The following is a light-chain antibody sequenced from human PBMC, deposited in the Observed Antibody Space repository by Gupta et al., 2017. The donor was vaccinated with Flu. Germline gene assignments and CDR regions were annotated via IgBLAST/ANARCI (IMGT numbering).Light chain of an antibody. V-gene: IGLV3-19*01. CDR2: CHN. CDR1: SVGSYY. CDR3: NSRDSSSNNLV. Sequence: GKTGTITCTGDSVGSYYLSWYQQKPASAPVLLIYCHNNRHSGIPDRFSASTSETTASLTTXGXQAEDEXDYYCNSRDSSSNNLVFGGGTKLTVL. J-gene: IGLJ2*01.